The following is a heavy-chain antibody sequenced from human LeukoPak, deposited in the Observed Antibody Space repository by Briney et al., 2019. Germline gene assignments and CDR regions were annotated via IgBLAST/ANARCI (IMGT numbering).Heavy chain of an antibody. CDR1: VGSISSSSYY. D-gene: IGHD1-26*01. J-gene: IGHJ4*02. CDR2: IYYSGST. V-gene: IGHV4-39*01. CDR3: ARRHSGSSLVDY. Sequence: SETLSLTCTVSVGSISSSSYYWVWIRQPPGKGPEWVGNIYYSGSTYYNPSLKSRLTISIDTSNNQFSLKLTSLTAADTAVYYCARRHSGSSLVDYWGQGTLVTVSS.